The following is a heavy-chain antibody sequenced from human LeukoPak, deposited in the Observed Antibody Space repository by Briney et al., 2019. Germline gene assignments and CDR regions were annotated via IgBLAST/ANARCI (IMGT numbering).Heavy chain of an antibody. J-gene: IGHJ4*02. Sequence: SETLSLTCTVSGGSISSYYWSWIRQPPGKGLEWIGYIYYSGSTNYNPSLKSRVTISVDTSKNQFSLKLSSVTAADTAVYYCARGDSSGWPLDYWGQGTLVTVSS. V-gene: IGHV4-59*12. CDR2: IYYSGST. CDR1: GGSISSYY. CDR3: ARGDSSGWPLDY. D-gene: IGHD6-19*01.